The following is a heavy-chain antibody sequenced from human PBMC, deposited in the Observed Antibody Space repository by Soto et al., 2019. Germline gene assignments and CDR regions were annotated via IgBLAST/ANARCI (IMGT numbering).Heavy chain of an antibody. CDR2: IHYSGTT. J-gene: IGHJ3*02. D-gene: IGHD3-16*01. Sequence: QVQLQESGPGLVKPSQTLSLTCSVSGYSSSDYYWSWIRQTPGKGLEWIGYIHYSGTTYYNPSLKSRVTISEDRSRNQGSLSLSSVTAADTAVYFCARHYGGSAFDIWGQGTLVSVSS. CDR1: GYSSSDYY. V-gene: IGHV4-30-4*01. CDR3: ARHYGGSAFDI.